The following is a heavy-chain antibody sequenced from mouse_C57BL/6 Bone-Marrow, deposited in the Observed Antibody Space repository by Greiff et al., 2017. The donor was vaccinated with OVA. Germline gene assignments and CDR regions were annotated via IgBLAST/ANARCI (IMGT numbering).Heavy chain of an antibody. CDR3: ARGSGDFYWYFDV. CDR2: IYPGDGDT. CDR1: GYAFSSSW. Sequence: QVQLKQSGPELVKPGASVKISCKASGYAFSSSWMNWVKQRPGKGLEWIGRIYPGDGDTNYNGKFKGKATLTADKSSSTAYMQLSSLTSEDSAVYFCARGSGDFYWYFDVWGTGTTVTVSS. J-gene: IGHJ1*03. V-gene: IGHV1-82*01. D-gene: IGHD1-3*01.